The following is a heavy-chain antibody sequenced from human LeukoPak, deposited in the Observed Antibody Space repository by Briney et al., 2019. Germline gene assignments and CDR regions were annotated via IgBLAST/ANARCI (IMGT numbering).Heavy chain of an antibody. J-gene: IGHJ4*02. CDR1: GFTFSTYG. D-gene: IGHD3-10*01. CDR2: ISGSGGSR. Sequence: PGGTLRLSCAASGFTFSTYGMSWVRQAPGKGLEWVSGISGSGGSRFYTDSVKGRFTISRDNSKNTLYLQMNSLRAEDTAVYYCARDRMVRGVSDQNNFDYWGQGTLVTVSS. CDR3: ARDRMVRGVSDQNNFDY. V-gene: IGHV3-23*01.